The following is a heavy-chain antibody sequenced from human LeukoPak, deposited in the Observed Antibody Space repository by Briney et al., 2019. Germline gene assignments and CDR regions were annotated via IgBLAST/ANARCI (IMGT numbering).Heavy chain of an antibody. CDR1: GFTFSSYE. Sequence: GGSLRLSCAASGFTFSSYEMNWVRQAPGKGLEWVSYISSSGSTIYYADSVKGRFTISRDNAKNSLYLQMNSLRAEDTAVYYCARDLLTTGTSDYWGQGTLVTVSS. CDR3: ARDLLTTGTSDY. V-gene: IGHV3-48*03. CDR2: ISSSGSTI. D-gene: IGHD1-1*01. J-gene: IGHJ4*02.